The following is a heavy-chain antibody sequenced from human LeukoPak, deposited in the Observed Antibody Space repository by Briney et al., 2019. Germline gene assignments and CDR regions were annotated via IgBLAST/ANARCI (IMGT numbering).Heavy chain of an antibody. V-gene: IGHV4-61*02. J-gene: IGHJ4*02. D-gene: IGHD1-1*01. CDR1: GGSISSGSYY. CDR2: IYTSGST. Sequence: SETLSLTCTVSGGSISSGSYYWSWIRQPAGKGLEWIGRIYTSGSTNYNPSLKSRVTISVDTSKNQFSLKLSSVTAADTAVYYCARDKGTTMSDYWGQGTLVTVSS. CDR3: ARDKGTTMSDY.